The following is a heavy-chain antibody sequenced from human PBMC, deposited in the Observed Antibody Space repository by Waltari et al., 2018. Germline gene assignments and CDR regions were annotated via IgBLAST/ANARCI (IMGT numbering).Heavy chain of an antibody. Sequence: QVHLVQSGAEVRKPGASVKVSCKGSGYTFPGYYIQWLRQAPGQGLEWMGGIDPNTGGKKLAQKFQGRVTMTRDTSINTVYMELSSLGSDDTAVYYCARDLYDSRVPGDYFDYWGQGTLVTVSS. V-gene: IGHV1-2*02. CDR2: IDPNTGGK. CDR1: GYTFPGYY. D-gene: IGHD3-16*01. CDR3: ARDLYDSRVPGDYFDY. J-gene: IGHJ4*02.